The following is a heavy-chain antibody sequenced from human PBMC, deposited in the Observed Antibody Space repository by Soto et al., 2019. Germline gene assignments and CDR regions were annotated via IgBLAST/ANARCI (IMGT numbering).Heavy chain of an antibody. Sequence: SQTLSLTCAISGDSVSINSAAWNLIRQSPSRGLEWLGRTYYRSKWYNDYAVSVKSRIIINPDTSKNQFSLEVNSVTPEDTAVYYCARGLPGSGAFDIWGQGTMVTVSS. CDR3: ARGLPGSGAFDI. V-gene: IGHV6-1*01. CDR1: GDSVSINSAA. J-gene: IGHJ3*02. CDR2: TYYRSKWYN. D-gene: IGHD3-3*01.